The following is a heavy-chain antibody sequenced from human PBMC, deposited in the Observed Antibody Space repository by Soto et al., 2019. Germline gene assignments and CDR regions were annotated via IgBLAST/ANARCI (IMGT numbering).Heavy chain of an antibody. Sequence: EVQLVESGGGLVQPGGSLRLSCAASGFTVSSNYMSWVRQAPGKGLEWVSVIYSGGSTYYADPVKGRFTISRDNSKNTLYLQMNSLRAEDTAVYYCARCRGYEGRDAFDIWGQGTMVTVSS. CDR3: ARCRGYEGRDAFDI. D-gene: IGHD1-1*01. V-gene: IGHV3-66*01. CDR2: IYSGGST. J-gene: IGHJ3*02. CDR1: GFTVSSNY.